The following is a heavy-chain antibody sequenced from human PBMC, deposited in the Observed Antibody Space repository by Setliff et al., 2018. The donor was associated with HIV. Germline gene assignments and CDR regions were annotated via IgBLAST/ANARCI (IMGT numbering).Heavy chain of an antibody. CDR1: GYTFTNYG. CDR3: ARDSPNYDSTGYYYPDF. J-gene: IGHJ4*02. CDR2: ISTYNGNR. Sequence: ASVKVSCKASGYTFTNYGISWVRQAPGQGLEWMGWISTYNGNRNYAQKLQGRVTMTTDTSTTTAYMEVRSLRSDDTAVYYCARDSPNYDSTGYYYPDFWGQGTLVTVSS. D-gene: IGHD3-22*01. V-gene: IGHV1-18*01.